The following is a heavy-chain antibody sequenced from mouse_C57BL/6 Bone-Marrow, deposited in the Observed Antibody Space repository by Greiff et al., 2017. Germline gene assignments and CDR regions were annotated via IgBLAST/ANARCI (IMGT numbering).Heavy chain of an antibody. V-gene: IGHV1-81*01. CDR2: IYPRSGNT. D-gene: IGHD1-2*01. Sequence: QVQLKESGAELARPGASVKLSCKASGYTFTSYGISWVKQRTGQGLEWIGEIYPRSGNTYYNEKFKGKATLTADKSSSTAYMELRSRTSEDSAVYFCAKEVHYYGPSYWYFDVWGTGTTVTVSS. J-gene: IGHJ1*03. CDR1: GYTFTSYG. CDR3: AKEVHYYGPSYWYFDV.